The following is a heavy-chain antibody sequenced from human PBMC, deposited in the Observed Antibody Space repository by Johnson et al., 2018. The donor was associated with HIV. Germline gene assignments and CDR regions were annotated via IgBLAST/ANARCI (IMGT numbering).Heavy chain of an antibody. V-gene: IGHV3-30*19. J-gene: IGHJ3*02. Sequence: QVQLVESGGGLIQPGGSLRLSCAASGFTFSSYGMHWVRQAPGKGLEWVAVISYDGSNEYYTASVKGRFTISRDSSKNTLYLQMNTLRADDTAVYYGARGSRYTHDNDDVYLLQAFDIWGQGTMVTVSS. D-gene: IGHD3-16*01. CDR3: ARGSRYTHDNDDVYLLQAFDI. CDR2: ISYDGSNE. CDR1: GFTFSSYG.